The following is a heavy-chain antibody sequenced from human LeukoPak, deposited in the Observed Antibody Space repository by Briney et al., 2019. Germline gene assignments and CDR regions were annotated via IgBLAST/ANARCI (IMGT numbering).Heavy chain of an antibody. CDR3: AKDPLEQLSTIYFQN. V-gene: IGHV3-23*01. Sequence: GGSLRLSCAASGFMFSSNWMSWVRQAPGKGLEWVSAIGGSGDSTYYADSVKGRFTISRDNSQNTLYLQMNSLRAEDTAVYYCAKDPLEQLSTIYFQNWGQGTLVTVSS. CDR1: GFMFSSNW. D-gene: IGHD6-6*01. CDR2: IGGSGDST. J-gene: IGHJ1*01.